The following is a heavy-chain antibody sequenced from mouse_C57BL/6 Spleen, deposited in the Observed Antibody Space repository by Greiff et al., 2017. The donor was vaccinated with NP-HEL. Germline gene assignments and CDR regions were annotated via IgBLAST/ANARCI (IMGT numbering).Heavy chain of an antibody. Sequence: EVQVVESEGGLVQPGSSMKLSCTASGFTFSDYYMAWVRQVPEKGLEWVANINYDGSSTYYLDSLKSRFIISRDNAKNILYLQMSSLKSEDTATYYCARDEGVTGGFAYWGQGTLVTVSA. J-gene: IGHJ3*01. CDR2: INYDGSST. V-gene: IGHV5-16*01. CDR3: ARDEGVTGGFAY. D-gene: IGHD4-1*01. CDR1: GFTFSDYY.